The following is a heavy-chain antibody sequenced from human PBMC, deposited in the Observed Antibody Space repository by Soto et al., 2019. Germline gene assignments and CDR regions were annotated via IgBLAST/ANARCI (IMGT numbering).Heavy chain of an antibody. CDR1: GGTYSSHS. J-gene: IGHJ4*02. Sequence: SSVKVSCKGSGGTYSSHSINWVLQAPGQGLEWMGGIVTLFGTANYAQNFQGRVTITADQSTSTVYMDLSSLRSDDTAVYYCAREVGYGDFSAALLDWGQGTLVTVSS. V-gene: IGHV1-69*13. CDR2: IVTLFGTA. CDR3: AREVGYGDFSAALLD. D-gene: IGHD4-17*01.